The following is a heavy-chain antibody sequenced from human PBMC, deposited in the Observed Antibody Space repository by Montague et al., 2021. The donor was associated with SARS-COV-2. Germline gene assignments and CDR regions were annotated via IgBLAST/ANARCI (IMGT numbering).Heavy chain of an antibody. CDR2: IYWDDDK. CDR3: ARYGDYGSWFDP. D-gene: IGHD4-17*01. V-gene: IGHV2-5*02. Sequence: PGLVKPTQTLTLTCTFSGFSLNTSGAGVGWVRQPPGKALEWLALIYWDDDKRYSPSLKSRSTISKDTTKNEVVLTVANMDPVDTATYYCARYGDYGSWFDPWGQGTLVTVSS. J-gene: IGHJ5*02. CDR1: GFSLNTSGAG.